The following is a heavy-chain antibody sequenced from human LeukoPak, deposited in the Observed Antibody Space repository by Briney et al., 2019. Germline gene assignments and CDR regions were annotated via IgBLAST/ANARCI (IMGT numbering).Heavy chain of an antibody. D-gene: IGHD2-15*01. CDR3: ARIHRYCSGGACYVLDN. CDR2: VYYSGST. Sequence: SETLSLTCVASGGSVSGYYWGWIRQPPGRGLEWIGYVYYSGSTNYNPSFKSRITISVDTSRNQFSLQLSSVTAADTAVYYCARIHRYCSGGACYVLDNWGQGTLVAVSS. CDR1: GGSVSGYY. J-gene: IGHJ4*02. V-gene: IGHV4-59*02.